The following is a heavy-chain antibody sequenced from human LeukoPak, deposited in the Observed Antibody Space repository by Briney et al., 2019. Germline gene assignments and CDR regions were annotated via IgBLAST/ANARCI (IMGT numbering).Heavy chain of an antibody. CDR1: GYTLTELS. CDR2: FDPEDGET. J-gene: IGHJ5*02. Sequence: ASVKVSCKVSGYTLTELSMHWVRQAPGKGLEWMGGFDPEDGETIYAQKFQGRVTMTEDTSTDTAYMELSSLRSEDTAVYYCATRLKPGYSSSWYPQNWFDPWGQGTLVTVSS. D-gene: IGHD6-13*01. CDR3: ATRLKPGYSSSWYPQNWFDP. V-gene: IGHV1-24*01.